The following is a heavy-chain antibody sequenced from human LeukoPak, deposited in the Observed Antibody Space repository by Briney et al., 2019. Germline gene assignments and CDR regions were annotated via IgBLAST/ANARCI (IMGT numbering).Heavy chain of an antibody. J-gene: IGHJ4*02. CDR3: ARQSRSNYLDY. CDR2: ICYSGTS. CDR1: GGSINTYC. V-gene: IGHV4-59*01. Sequence: SETLSLTCTGSGGSINTYCWSWIRQPPGKGLEWIGYICYSGTSDYNPSLKSRVTVSADTSRNQFSLNLSSVTAADTAVFFCARQSRSNYLDYWGQGILVTVSS.